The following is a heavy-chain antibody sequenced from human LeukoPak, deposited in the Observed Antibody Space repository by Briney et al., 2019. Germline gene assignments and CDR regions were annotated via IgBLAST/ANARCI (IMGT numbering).Heavy chain of an antibody. CDR1: GFTFSSYT. CDR2: IGTSSTTI. CDR3: ARSRPGFCSGGSCYSGDDAFDI. Sequence: GGSLRLSCAASGFTFSSYTMNWVRQPPGKGLEWVSNIGTSSTTIYYADSVKGRFTISRDNAKNTLYLQMNSLRAEDTAVYYCARSRPGFCSGGSCYSGDDAFDIWGQGTMVTVSS. J-gene: IGHJ3*02. V-gene: IGHV3-48*04. D-gene: IGHD2-15*01.